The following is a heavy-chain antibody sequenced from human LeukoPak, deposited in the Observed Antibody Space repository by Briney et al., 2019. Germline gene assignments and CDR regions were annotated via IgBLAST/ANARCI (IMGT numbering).Heavy chain of an antibody. CDR3: ARDRGAAAVLDY. Sequence: ASVKVSCKASGYTFTGYYMHWVRQAPGQGLEWMGIINPSGGSTSYAQKFQGRVTMTRDTSTSTVYMELSSLRSEDTAVYYCARDRGAAAVLDYWGQGTLVTVSS. V-gene: IGHV1-46*03. CDR2: INPSGGST. D-gene: IGHD6-13*01. CDR1: GYTFTGYY. J-gene: IGHJ4*02.